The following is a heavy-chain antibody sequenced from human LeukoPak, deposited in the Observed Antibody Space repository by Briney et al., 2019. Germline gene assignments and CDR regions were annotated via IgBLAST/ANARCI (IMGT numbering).Heavy chain of an antibody. V-gene: IGHV3-33*01. CDR3: ARETRLLIGY. J-gene: IGHJ4*02. Sequence: GGSLRLSCAASGFTFSSYGMHWVRQAPGKGLEWVAVIWHDGSKENCADSVKGRFTISRDNAKNSLYLQMNSLRAEDTAVYYCARETRLLIGYWGQGTLVTVSS. D-gene: IGHD3-22*01. CDR2: IWHDGSKE. CDR1: GFTFSSYG.